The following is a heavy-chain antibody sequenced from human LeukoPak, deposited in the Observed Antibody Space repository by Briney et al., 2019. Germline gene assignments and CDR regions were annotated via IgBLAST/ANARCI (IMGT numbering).Heavy chain of an antibody. CDR1: GGSISSYY. CDR2: IFYSGST. J-gene: IGHJ2*01. CDR3: ARGYCSGGSCHSSRYYFDF. V-gene: IGHV4-59*01. D-gene: IGHD2-15*01. Sequence: PSETLSLTCTVSGGSISSYYWTWIRQPPGKGLEWIGCIFYSGSTNYSPSLKSRVAILVETSKNQFSLKLNSVTTADTAVYYCARGYCSGGSCHSSRYYFDFWGRGTLVTVSS.